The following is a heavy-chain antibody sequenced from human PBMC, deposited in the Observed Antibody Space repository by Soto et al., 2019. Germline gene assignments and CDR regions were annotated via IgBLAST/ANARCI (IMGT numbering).Heavy chain of an antibody. Sequence: LRLSCAASGFTFSTYSMNWVRQAPGKGLEWVSSLSSTSYYIYYADSVKGRFTISRDNAENSLYLQMNSLRAEDTAVYYCARDYYDSSGTQIMDVWGQGTTVTVSS. CDR3: ARDYYDSSGTQIMDV. CDR1: GFTFSTYS. D-gene: IGHD3-22*01. J-gene: IGHJ6*02. V-gene: IGHV3-21*01. CDR2: LSSTSYYI.